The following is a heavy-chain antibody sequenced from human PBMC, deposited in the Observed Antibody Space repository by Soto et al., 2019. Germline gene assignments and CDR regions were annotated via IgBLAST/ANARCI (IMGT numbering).Heavy chain of an antibody. J-gene: IGHJ6*02. CDR1: GFTFSSYA. D-gene: IGHD6-6*01. CDR3: ARDLSSSSGGDYYYGMDV. CDR2: ISYDGSNK. Sequence: GGSLRLSCAASGFTFSSYAMHWVRQAPGKGLEWVAVISYDGSNKYYADSVKGRFTISRDNSKNTLYPQMNSLRAEDTAVYYCARDLSSSSGGDYYYGMDVWGQGTTVTVSS. V-gene: IGHV3-30-3*01.